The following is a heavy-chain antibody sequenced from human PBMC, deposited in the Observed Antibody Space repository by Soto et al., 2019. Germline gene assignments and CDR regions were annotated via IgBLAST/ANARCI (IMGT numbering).Heavy chain of an antibody. CDR1: GFTFSSYS. CDR3: ARTNGAYSNYFDY. CDR2: IGGSSGHI. D-gene: IGHD2-8*01. J-gene: IGHJ4*02. Sequence: GGSLRLSCAASGFTFSSYSMVWVRQAPEKGLKWVSSIGGSSGHIYYADSLKGRFTISRDNAKNSLYLQMNSLRVDDTAVYYCARTNGAYSNYFDYWGQGTLVTVSS. V-gene: IGHV3-21*01.